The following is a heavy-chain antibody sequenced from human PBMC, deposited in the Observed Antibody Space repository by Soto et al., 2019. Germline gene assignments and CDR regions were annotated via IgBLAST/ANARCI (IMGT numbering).Heavy chain of an antibody. CDR3: ARGYYGSGRRGNWFDP. Sequence: PSETLSLTCTVSGGSISSGGYYWSWIRQHPGKGLEWIGYIYYSGSTYYNPSLKSRVTISVDTSKNQFSLKLSSVTAADTAVYYCARGYYGSGRRGNWFDPWGQGTLVTVSS. CDR1: GGSISSGGYY. V-gene: IGHV4-31*03. D-gene: IGHD3-10*01. J-gene: IGHJ5*02. CDR2: IYYSGST.